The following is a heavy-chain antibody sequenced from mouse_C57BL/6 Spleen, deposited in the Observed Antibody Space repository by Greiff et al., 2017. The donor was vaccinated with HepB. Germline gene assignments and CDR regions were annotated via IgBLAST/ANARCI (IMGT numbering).Heavy chain of an antibody. D-gene: IGHD2-4*01. CDR3: ARSPYYDYDYAMDY. J-gene: IGHJ4*01. CDR1: GYTFTSYW. Sequence: VQLQQPGAELVRPGSSVKLSCKASGYTFTSYWMHWVKQRPIQGLEWIGNIDPSDSETHYNQKFKDKATLTVDKSSSTAYMQLSSLTSEDSAVYNCARSPYYDYDYAMDYWGQGTSVTVSS. V-gene: IGHV1-52*01. CDR2: IDPSDSET.